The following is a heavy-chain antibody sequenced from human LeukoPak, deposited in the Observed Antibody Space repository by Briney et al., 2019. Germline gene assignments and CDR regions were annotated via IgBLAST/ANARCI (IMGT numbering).Heavy chain of an antibody. CDR3: ARTLHLRYCSGGSCYNWFDP. V-gene: IGHV3-7*01. D-gene: IGHD2-15*01. J-gene: IGHJ5*02. CDR2: IKQDGSEK. Sequence: GGSLRLSCAASGFTFSSYWMSWVRQAPGKGLEWVANIKQDGSEKYYVDSVKGRFTISRDNAKNSLYLQMNSLRAEDTAVYYCARTLHLRYCSGGSCYNWFDPWGQGTLVTVSS. CDR1: GFTFSSYW.